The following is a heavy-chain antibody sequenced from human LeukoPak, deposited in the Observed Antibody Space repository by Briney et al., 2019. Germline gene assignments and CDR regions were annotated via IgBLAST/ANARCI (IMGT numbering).Heavy chain of an antibody. Sequence: ASVKVSRKASGYTFTGYYMHWVRQAPGQGLEWMGWINPNSGGTNYAQKFQGRVTMTRDTSISTAYMELSRLRSDDTAVYYCARARDSTLAAACLDYWGQGTLVTVSS. CDR2: INPNSGGT. J-gene: IGHJ4*02. CDR3: ARARDSTLAAACLDY. D-gene: IGHD6-13*01. V-gene: IGHV1-2*02. CDR1: GYTFTGYY.